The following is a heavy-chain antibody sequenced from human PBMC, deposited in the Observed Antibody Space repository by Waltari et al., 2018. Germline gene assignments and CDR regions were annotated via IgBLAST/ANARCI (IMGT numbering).Heavy chain of an antibody. CDR2: ISGDGNVT. Sequence: VQLVESGGGLVQPGGSLRLSCAGSKFTFSANWMHWVRQIPGKGLVWISRISGDGNVTTYADSVKGRFTISRDNAKNTLYLQMDNLSVDDTAVYYRTRETKADRSFGDWGPGTLVTVSS. CDR3: TRETKADRSFGD. V-gene: IGHV3-74*01. CDR1: KFTFSANW. J-gene: IGHJ4*02. D-gene: IGHD2-8*01.